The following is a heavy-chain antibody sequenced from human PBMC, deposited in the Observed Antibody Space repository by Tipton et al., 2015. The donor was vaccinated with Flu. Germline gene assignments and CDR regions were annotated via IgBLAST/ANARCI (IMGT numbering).Heavy chain of an antibody. V-gene: IGHV4-38-2*02. CDR2: IHYSGSP. CDR3: ARAGLDYGDYGAFDI. D-gene: IGHD4-17*01. J-gene: IGHJ3*02. CDR1: GDSMSRDYF. Sequence: TLSLTCTVSGDSMSRDYFWGWIRQAPGKGLEWIGNIHYSGSPHYNPSLKSRVTISVDTSKNQFSLKLSSVTAADTAVYYCARAGLDYGDYGAFDIWGQGTMVTVSS.